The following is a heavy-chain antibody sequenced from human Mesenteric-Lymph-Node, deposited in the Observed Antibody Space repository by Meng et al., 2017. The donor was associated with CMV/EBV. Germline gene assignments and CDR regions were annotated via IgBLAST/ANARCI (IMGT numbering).Heavy chain of an antibody. CDR2: VYWNDDS. D-gene: IGHD3-3*01. CDR3: APLLRFLEWSWGFDP. J-gene: IGHJ5*02. Sequence: GFSLRTSAEGVGWIRQPPGKALEWLGHVYWNDDSRYNPSLRTRITITKNSSKSQVVLTMTNMDPVDSATYYCAPLLRFLEWSWGFDPWGQGTLVTVSS. CDR1: GFSLRTSAEG. V-gene: IGHV2-5*01.